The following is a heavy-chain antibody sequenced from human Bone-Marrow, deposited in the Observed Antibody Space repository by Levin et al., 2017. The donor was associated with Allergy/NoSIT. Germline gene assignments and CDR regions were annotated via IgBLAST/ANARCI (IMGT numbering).Heavy chain of an antibody. J-gene: IGHJ5*02. CDR1: GYTFTDHY. Sequence: ASVKVSCKASGYTFTDHYIYWVRQAPGQGLEWMGIINPSGGSTNYAQKFQGRVTMTRDTSTSTVYMALSSLRSEDTAVDSCVRAKIMGEVTTFWFDTWGQGTLVTVSS. CDR3: VRAKIMGEVTTFWFDT. V-gene: IGHV1-46*01. D-gene: IGHD4-11*01. CDR2: INPSGGST.